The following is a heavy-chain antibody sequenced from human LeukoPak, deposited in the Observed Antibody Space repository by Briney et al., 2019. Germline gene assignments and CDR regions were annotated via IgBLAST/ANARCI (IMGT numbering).Heavy chain of an antibody. CDR1: GGTFSSYA. V-gene: IGHV1-69*13. J-gene: IGHJ4*02. CDR2: IIPIFGTA. CDR3: ARGPIFGVVSAFDY. D-gene: IGHD3-3*01. Sequence: LVKVSCKASGGTFSSYAISWVRQAPGQGLEWMGGIIPIFGTANYAQKFQGRVTITADESTSTAYMELSSLRSEDTAVYYCARGPIFGVVSAFDYWAREPWSPSPQ.